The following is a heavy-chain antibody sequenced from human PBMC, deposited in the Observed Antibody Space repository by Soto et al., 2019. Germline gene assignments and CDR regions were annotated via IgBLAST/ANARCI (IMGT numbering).Heavy chain of an antibody. CDR1: GFTFSSYA. CDR3: ASRTYSGYDWAFDY. J-gene: IGHJ4*02. V-gene: IGHV3-23*01. Sequence: EVQLLESGGGLVQPGGSLRLPCAASGFTFSSYAMSWVRQAPGKGLEWVSAISGSGGSTYYADSVKGRFTISRDNSKNTLYLQMNSLRAEDTAVYYCASRTYSGYDWAFDYWGQGTLVTVSS. CDR2: ISGSGGST. D-gene: IGHD5-12*01.